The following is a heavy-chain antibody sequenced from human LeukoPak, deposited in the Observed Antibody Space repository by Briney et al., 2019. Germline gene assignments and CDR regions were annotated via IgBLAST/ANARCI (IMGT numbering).Heavy chain of an antibody. V-gene: IGHV4-61*08. J-gene: IGHJ5*02. Sequence: SETLSLTCTVSGRSISSGDYYWSWIRQPPGKGLEWIGYMYYSGSTNYNPSLKSRVTISVDTSKNPFSLKLSSVTAADTAVYYRARVGGSGYSYWFDPWGQGTLVTVSS. D-gene: IGHD3-22*01. CDR1: GRSISSGDYY. CDR2: MYYSGST. CDR3: ARVGGSGYSYWFDP.